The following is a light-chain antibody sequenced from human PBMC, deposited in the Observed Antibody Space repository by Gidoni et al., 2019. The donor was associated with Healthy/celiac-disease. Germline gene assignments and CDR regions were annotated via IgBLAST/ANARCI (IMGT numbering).Light chain of an antibody. Sequence: QSVLTQPPSVSGAPGPRVTISCTGSSSNIGAGYDVHWYQHLPGTAPKLLIYGNSNRPSGVPDRFSGPKSGTSASLAITGLQAEDEADYYCQSYDSSLSGSVVFGGGTKLTVL. CDR3: QSYDSSLSGSVV. V-gene: IGLV1-40*01. J-gene: IGLJ2*01. CDR1: SSNIGAGYD. CDR2: GNS.